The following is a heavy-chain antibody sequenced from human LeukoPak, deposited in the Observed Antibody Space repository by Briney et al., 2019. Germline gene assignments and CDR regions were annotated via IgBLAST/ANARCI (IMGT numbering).Heavy chain of an antibody. Sequence: PGGSLRLSCVASGFTFSDYWMSWVRQAPGKGLEWVAAIKEDGSDKYHVDAVKGRFTISRDNAKNSLYLQMNSLRAEDTAVYYCARVSDHYDFSTPEGFDPWGQGTLVTVSS. CDR2: IKEDGSDK. CDR1: GFTFSDYW. D-gene: IGHD3-3*01. J-gene: IGHJ5*02. CDR3: ARVSDHYDFSTPEGFDP. V-gene: IGHV3-7*01.